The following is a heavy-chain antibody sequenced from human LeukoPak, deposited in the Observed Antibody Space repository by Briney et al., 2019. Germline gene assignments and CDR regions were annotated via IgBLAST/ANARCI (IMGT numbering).Heavy chain of an antibody. D-gene: IGHD6-19*01. Sequence: GGSLRLSCAASGFTFISFSIHWVRQAPGKGLEWVASISSTTRYIYYADSVKGRFTISRDNAKNSLYLQMNSLRAEDTAVYYCASTGSGFDYWGQGTLVTVSS. CDR2: ISSTTRYI. CDR1: GFTFISFS. J-gene: IGHJ4*02. CDR3: ASTGSGFDY. V-gene: IGHV3-21*01.